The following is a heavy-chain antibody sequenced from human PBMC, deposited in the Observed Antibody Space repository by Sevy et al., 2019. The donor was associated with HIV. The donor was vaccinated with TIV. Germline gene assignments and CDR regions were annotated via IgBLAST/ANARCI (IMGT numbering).Heavy chain of an antibody. V-gene: IGHV3-23*01. CDR2: ISGSGKST. J-gene: IGHJ3*02. D-gene: IGHD3-22*01. CDR3: TKDQGESSGYYPLGAFDI. CDR1: GFTFRNYA. Sequence: GESLKISCAASGFTFRNYAMNWVRQGPGKGLEWVSTISGSGKSTYYADPVKGRFTFSRDNSKNTLYLQMNSLRAEDTAVYYCTKDQGESSGYYPLGAFDIWGQGTMVTVSS.